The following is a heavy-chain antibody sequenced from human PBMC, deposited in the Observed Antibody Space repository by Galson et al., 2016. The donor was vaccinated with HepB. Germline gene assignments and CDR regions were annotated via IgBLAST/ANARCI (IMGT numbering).Heavy chain of an antibody. CDR3: ANLRGGYSGPRYYDYYNGMDV. Sequence: SLRLSCAGSGFTFATYPMSWVRQAPGKGLEWVSGIRGSGGGIDYADSVKGRFTISRDNSRNTLHLQMNSLTAEDTAIYYCANLRGGYSGPRYYDYYNGMDVWGQGTTVTVSS. CDR2: IRGSGGGI. J-gene: IGHJ6*02. D-gene: IGHD5-12*01. CDR1: GFTFATYP. V-gene: IGHV3-23*01.